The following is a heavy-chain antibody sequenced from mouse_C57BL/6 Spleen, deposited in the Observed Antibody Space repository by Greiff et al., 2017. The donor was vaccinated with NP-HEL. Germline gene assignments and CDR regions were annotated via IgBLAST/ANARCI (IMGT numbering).Heavy chain of an antibody. Sequence: EVQLQESGAELVKPGASVKLSCTASGFNIKDYYMHWGKQRTEQGLEWIGRIDPEDGETKYAPKIQAKATITADTPSNPAYLQLSSLTSEDTAVYYCARSGSYYGSRDWYSDVGGTGTTVTVSS. CDR2: IDPEDGET. D-gene: IGHD1-1*01. J-gene: IGHJ1*03. CDR1: GFNIKDYY. CDR3: ARSGSYYGSRDWYSDV. V-gene: IGHV14-2*01.